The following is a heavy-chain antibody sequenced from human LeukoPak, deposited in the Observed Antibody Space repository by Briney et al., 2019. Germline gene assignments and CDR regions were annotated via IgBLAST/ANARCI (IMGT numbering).Heavy chain of an antibody. J-gene: IGHJ5*02. CDR3: ARNTYSGSPS. Sequence: SVKVACKASGGTFSSYAISWVRQAPGQGLEWMGGIIPIFGTANYAQKFQGRVTITTDESTSTAYMELSSLRSEDTAVYYCARNTYSGSPSWGQGTLVTVSS. D-gene: IGHD1-26*01. V-gene: IGHV1-69*05. CDR1: GGTFSSYA. CDR2: IIPIFGTA.